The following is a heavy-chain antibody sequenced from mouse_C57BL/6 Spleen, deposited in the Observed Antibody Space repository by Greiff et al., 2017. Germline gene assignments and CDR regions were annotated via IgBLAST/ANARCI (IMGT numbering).Heavy chain of an antibody. V-gene: IGHV5-12*01. CDR1: GFTFSDYY. J-gene: IGHJ3*01. CDR2: ISNGGGST. Sequence: EVQLQESGGGLVQPGGSLKLSCAASGFTFSDYYMYWVRQTPEKRLEWVAYISNGGGSTYYPDTVKGRFTISRDNAKNTLYLQMSRLKSEDTAMYYCARSLTGTFAYWGQGTLVTVSA. CDR3: ARSLTGTFAY. D-gene: IGHD4-1*01.